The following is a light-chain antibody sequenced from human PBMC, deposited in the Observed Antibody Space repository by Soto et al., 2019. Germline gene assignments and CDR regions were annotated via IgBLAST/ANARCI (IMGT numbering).Light chain of an antibody. J-gene: IGKJ2*01. Sequence: EIVMTQSPATLSVSPGERATLSCRASQSVSSNLAWYQQKPVQAPRLLIYGASTRATGIPARFSGRGSGTEFTLTISSLQSEDFAVYYCQQYNNWPPLYTFGQGTKLEIK. CDR3: QQYNNWPPLYT. CDR2: GAS. CDR1: QSVSSN. V-gene: IGKV3-15*01.